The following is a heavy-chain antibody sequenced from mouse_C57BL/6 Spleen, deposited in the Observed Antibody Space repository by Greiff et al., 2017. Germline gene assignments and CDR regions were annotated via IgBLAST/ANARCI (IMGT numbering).Heavy chain of an antibody. V-gene: IGHV1-81*01. CDR1: GYTFTSYG. Sequence: QVQLQQSGAELARPGASVKLSCKASGYTFTSYGISWVKQRTGQGLEWIGEIYPRSGNTYYNEKFKGKATLTADKSSSTAYMALRSLTSEDSAVYFCASGYGSSQFAYWGQGTLVTVSA. J-gene: IGHJ3*01. CDR2: IYPRSGNT. D-gene: IGHD1-1*01. CDR3: ASGYGSSQFAY.